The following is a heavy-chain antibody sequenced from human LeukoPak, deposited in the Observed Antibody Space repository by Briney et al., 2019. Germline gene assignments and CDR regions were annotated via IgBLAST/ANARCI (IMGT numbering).Heavy chain of an antibody. Sequence: GASVKVPCKASGYTFTGYYMHWVRQAPGQGLEWMGWINPNSGGTNYAQKFQGRVTMTRDTSISTAYMELSRLRSDDTAVYYCARDLTYDSSGYYHWGQGTLVTVSS. CDR2: INPNSGGT. J-gene: IGHJ5*02. CDR3: ARDLTYDSSGYYH. D-gene: IGHD3-22*01. V-gene: IGHV1-2*02. CDR1: GYTFTGYY.